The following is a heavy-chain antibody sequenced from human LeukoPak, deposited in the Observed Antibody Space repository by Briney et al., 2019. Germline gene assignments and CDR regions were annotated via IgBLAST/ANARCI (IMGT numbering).Heavy chain of an antibody. D-gene: IGHD3-16*01. V-gene: IGHV1-8*03. Sequence: VASVKVSCKASGYTFTSYDINWVRQATGQGLEWMGWMNPNSGNTGYAQKFQGRVTITRNTSISTAYMELSSLRSEDTAVYYCARGFGEGYYYYYMDVWGKGTTVTVSS. CDR2: MNPNSGNT. CDR3: ARGFGEGYYYYYMDV. CDR1: GYTFTSYD. J-gene: IGHJ6*03.